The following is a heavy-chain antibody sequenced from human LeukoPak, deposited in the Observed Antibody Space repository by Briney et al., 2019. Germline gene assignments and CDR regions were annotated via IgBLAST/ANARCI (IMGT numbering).Heavy chain of an antibody. CDR3: ARADSSSWYSSRYFFDY. V-gene: IGHV1-2*02. D-gene: IGHD6-13*01. CDR2: INPNSGGT. J-gene: IGHJ4*02. CDR1: GYTFTGYY. Sequence: GAPVKVSCKASGYTFTGYYMHWVRQAPGQGLEWMGWINPNSGGTNYAQKFQGRVTMTRDTSISTAYMELSRLRSDDTAVYYCARADSSSWYSSRYFFDYWGQGTLVTVSS.